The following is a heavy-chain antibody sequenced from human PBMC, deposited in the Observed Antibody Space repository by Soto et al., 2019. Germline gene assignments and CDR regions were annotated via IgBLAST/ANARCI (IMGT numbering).Heavy chain of an antibody. CDR2: ISYDGSNK. Sequence: QVQLVESGGGVVQPGRSLRLSCAASGFTFSSYGMHWVRQAPGKGLEWVAVISYDGSNKYYADSVKGRFTISRDNSKNQLHLQMNSLAAEDTAVYYGAKTTGEYYFDYWGQGTLVTVSS. D-gene: IGHD3-10*01. CDR1: GFTFSSYG. J-gene: IGHJ4*02. CDR3: AKTTGEYYFDY. V-gene: IGHV3-30*18.